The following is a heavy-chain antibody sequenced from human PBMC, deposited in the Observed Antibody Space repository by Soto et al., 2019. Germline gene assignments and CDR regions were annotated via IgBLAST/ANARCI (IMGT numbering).Heavy chain of an antibody. CDR1: GGSISSGGYS. J-gene: IGHJ4*02. CDR3: ARVPSP. V-gene: IGHV4-30-2*01. CDR2: IYHSGST. Sequence: SETLSLTCAVSGGSISSGGYSWSWIRQPPGKGLEWIGYIYHSGSTYYNPSLKSRVTISVDRSKNQFSLKLSSVTAADMAVYYCARVPSPWGQGTLVTVSS.